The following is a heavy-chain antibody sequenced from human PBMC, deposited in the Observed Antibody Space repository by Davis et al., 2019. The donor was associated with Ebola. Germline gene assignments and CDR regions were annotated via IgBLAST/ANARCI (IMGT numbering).Heavy chain of an antibody. D-gene: IGHD6-19*01. CDR3: ANGDSGLLEASDI. V-gene: IGHV3-30*18. J-gene: IGHJ3*02. CDR1: GFAFNSYD. CDR2: ISYDGFKK. Sequence: GGSLRLSCAASGFAFNSYDMHWVRLAPGKGLEWVALISYDGFKKEYVDSVKGRFTISRDNSKNTLDLEMNSLRAEDTAVYYCANGDSGLLEASDIWGQGTMVTVSS.